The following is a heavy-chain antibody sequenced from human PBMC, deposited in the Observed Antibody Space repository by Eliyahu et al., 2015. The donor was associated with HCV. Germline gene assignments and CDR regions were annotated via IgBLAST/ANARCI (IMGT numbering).Heavy chain of an antibody. Sequence: QVQLQESGPGLVKPSETLSLTCTVSGGSITTYSGTGTRQPPGKGLEWIGYIHXSGSTNYNPPXKXRVTISVDTSKNQFSLNLTSVTAADTAVYYCASGGGGIAVAGTGGWFDPWGQGTLATVSS. CDR1: GGSITTYS. J-gene: IGHJ5*02. V-gene: IGHV4-59*01. D-gene: IGHD6-19*01. CDR3: ASGGGGIAVAGTGGWFDP. CDR2: IHXSGST.